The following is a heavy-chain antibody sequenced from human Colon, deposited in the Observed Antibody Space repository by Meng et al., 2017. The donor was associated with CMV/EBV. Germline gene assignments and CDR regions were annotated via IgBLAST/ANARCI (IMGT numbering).Heavy chain of an antibody. D-gene: IGHD2-21*01. J-gene: IGHJ5*02. V-gene: IGHV5-51*01. CDR1: GYRFTDYW. CDR2: IYPGDSDT. CDR3: ARHVLGGGGDWGWFDP. Sequence: GESLKISCKASGYRFTDYWIGWVRQMPGKGLECMGIIYPGDSDTRYSPSFQGQVTISADKSISTAYLQWNSLKASDSAIYYCARHVLGGGGDWGWFDPWGQGTLVTVSS.